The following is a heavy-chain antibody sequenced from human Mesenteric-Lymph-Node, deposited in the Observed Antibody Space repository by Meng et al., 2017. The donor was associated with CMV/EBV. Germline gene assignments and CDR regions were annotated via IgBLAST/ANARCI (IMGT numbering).Heavy chain of an antibody. CDR3: ARGSDWGYVVDY. D-gene: IGHD5-12*01. Sequence: TAAGLTFTNYPIHWVRQAPGQRPGWMGWINADNGNTKYSQKFQGRVIFTRDTSASTAYMELSSLRSEDTAVYSCARGSDWGYVVDYWGQGTLVTVSS. CDR1: GLTFTNYP. V-gene: IGHV1-3*01. J-gene: IGHJ4*02. CDR2: INADNGNT.